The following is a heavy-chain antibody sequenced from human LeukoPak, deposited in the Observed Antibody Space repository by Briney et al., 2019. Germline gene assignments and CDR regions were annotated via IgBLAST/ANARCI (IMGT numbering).Heavy chain of an antibody. J-gene: IGHJ6*03. CDR3: ARADCSSTSCYTRYYYYYYYMDV. Sequence: GGSLRLSCAASGFTFSSYWMSWVRQAPGKGLEWVANINQDGSEKYYVDSVKGRFTISRDNAKNSLYLQMNSLRAEDTAVYSCARADCSSTSCYTRYYYYYYYMDVWGKGTTVTVSS. V-gene: IGHV3-7*04. D-gene: IGHD2-2*02. CDR1: GFTFSSYW. CDR2: INQDGSEK.